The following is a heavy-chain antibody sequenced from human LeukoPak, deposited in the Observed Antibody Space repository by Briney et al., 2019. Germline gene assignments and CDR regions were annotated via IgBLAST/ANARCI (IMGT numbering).Heavy chain of an antibody. CDR2: TNQDGSEK. Sequence: GGSLRLSCAASGFTFRNYWVTWVRQAPGKGLELVASTNQDGSEKYHVDSVKGRFTIPGDNDKNSLYLQMNSLRAEDTAVYYCARDPGFSAFDIWGQGAVVTVSS. CDR1: GFTFRNYW. CDR3: ARDPGFSAFDI. V-gene: IGHV3-7*01. J-gene: IGHJ3*02.